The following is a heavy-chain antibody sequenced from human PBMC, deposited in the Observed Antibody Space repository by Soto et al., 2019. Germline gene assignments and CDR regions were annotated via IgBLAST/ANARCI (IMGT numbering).Heavy chain of an antibody. J-gene: IGHJ5*02. D-gene: IGHD2-15*01. V-gene: IGHV1-18*01. CDR3: ARLGYCSGGSCYSRTVYSSGNWFEH. CDR2: ISAYNGNT. Sequence: FTSVDIGGVRIIKEKGLEWMGWISAYNGNTNYAQKLQGRVTMTTDTSTSTAYMELRSLRSDDTAVYYCARLGYCSGGSCYSRTVYSSGNWFEHWGQGTLVTVSS. CDR1: FTSVD.